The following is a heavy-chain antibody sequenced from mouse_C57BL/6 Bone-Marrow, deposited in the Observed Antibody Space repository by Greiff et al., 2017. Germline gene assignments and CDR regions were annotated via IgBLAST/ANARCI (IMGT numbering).Heavy chain of an antibody. CDR1: GYTFTDYY. J-gene: IGHJ4*01. Sequence: LVESGAELVRPGASVKLSCKASGYTFTDYYINWVKQRPGQGLEWIARIYPGSGNTYYNEKFKGKATLTAEKSSSTAYMQLSSLTSEDSAVYFWARWASMDYWGQGTSGTVFS. V-gene: IGHV1-76*01. CDR3: ARWASMDY. CDR2: IYPGSGNT.